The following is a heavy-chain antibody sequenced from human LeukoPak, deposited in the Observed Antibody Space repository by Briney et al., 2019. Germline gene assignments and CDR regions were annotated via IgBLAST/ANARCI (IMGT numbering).Heavy chain of an antibody. J-gene: IGHJ2*01. V-gene: IGHV1-3*01. Sequence: SSVTVSCTASGYTFTNSAIHWVRQAPGQRLEWMGWINAGNGNTKYTQKFQGRVTITRDTSASTAYMELSSLRSEDTAVYYCACGSGYGYWYFDLWGRGTLVTVSS. CDR3: ACGSGYGYWYFDL. D-gene: IGHD5-12*01. CDR2: INAGNGNT. CDR1: GYTFTNSA.